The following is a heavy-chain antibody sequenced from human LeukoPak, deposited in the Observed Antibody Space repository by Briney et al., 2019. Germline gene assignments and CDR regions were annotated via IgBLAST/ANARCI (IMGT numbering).Heavy chain of an antibody. CDR2: INWNGGST. Sequence: PGGALRLSCAASGFTLDEYGMSWVRQVPGKGLEWVSGINWNGGSTGYADSVKGRFTISRDNAKNSLYLQMNSLRAEDTALYYCARTWAHYYYFDLWGRGTLVTASS. CDR3: ARTWAHYYYFDL. V-gene: IGHV3-20*04. J-gene: IGHJ2*01. CDR1: GFTLDEYG. D-gene: IGHD7-27*01.